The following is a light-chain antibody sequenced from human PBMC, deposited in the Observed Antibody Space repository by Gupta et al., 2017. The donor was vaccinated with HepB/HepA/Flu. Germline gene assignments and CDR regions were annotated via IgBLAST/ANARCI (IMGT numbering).Light chain of an antibody. J-gene: IGKJ2*01. CDR3: QQSYSTPYT. CDR2: AAF. CDR1: QSISSY. V-gene: IGKV1-39*01. Sequence: DINMTQPPSSLSASVGDRVTITCRASQSISSYLTWYQQKPGKAPKLLIYAAFSLESGVPSRFSGSGSGTDFTLTISSLQPEDFATYYCQQSYSTPYTFGQGTKLEIK.